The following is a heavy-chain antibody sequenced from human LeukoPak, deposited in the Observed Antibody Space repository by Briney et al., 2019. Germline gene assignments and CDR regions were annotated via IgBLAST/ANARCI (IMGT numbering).Heavy chain of an antibody. Sequence: GVSLRLSCAASQFTFTTYAMSWVRQAPGRGLEWVSSIGDSGVPTHYADSVKGRFTISRDNSQNTLYLQMNSLGADDTAVYYCAKVATWTYFDSWGQGTLVTVSS. D-gene: IGHD3/OR15-3a*01. J-gene: IGHJ4*02. CDR2: IGDSGVPT. CDR3: AKVATWTYFDS. CDR1: QFTFTTYA. V-gene: IGHV3-23*01.